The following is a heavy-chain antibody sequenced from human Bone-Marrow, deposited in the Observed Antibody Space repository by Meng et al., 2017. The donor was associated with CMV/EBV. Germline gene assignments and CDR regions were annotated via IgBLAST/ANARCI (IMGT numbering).Heavy chain of an antibody. Sequence: GGSLRLSCAASGFTFSSYAMHWVRQAPGKGLEYVSAISSNGGSTYYADSVKGRFTISRDNSKNTLYLQMGSLRAEDTAVYYCARYYYGMDVWGQGTTVTVSS. CDR2: ISSNGGST. J-gene: IGHJ6*02. V-gene: IGHV3-64*02. CDR1: GFTFSSYA. CDR3: ARYYYGMDV.